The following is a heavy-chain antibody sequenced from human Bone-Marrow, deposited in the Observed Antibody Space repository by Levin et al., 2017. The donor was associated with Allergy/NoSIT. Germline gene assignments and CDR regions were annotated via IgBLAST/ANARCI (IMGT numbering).Heavy chain of an antibody. D-gene: IGHD1-26*01. CDR1: GFTFSSYS. CDR2: ISSSSSYI. V-gene: IGHV3-21*01. J-gene: IGHJ6*02. Sequence: GGSLRLSCAASGFTFSSYSMNWVRQAPGKGLEWVSSISSSSSYIYYADSVKGRFTISRDNAKNSLYLQMNSLRAEDTAVYYCARDGEWELLYDYYGMDVWGQGTTVTVSS. CDR3: ARDGEWELLYDYYGMDV.